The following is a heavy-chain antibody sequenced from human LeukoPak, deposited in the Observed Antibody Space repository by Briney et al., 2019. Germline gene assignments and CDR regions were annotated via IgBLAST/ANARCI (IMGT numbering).Heavy chain of an antibody. CDR3: ARESVDSSGYYVGGAFDI. V-gene: IGHV3-30*02. D-gene: IGHD3-22*01. J-gene: IGHJ3*02. Sequence: GGSLRLSCAASGFTFSSYGMHWVRQAPGKGLEWVSFIRYDGSNEYYADSVRGRFTISRDNSKNTLYLQMNSLRAEDTAVYYCARESVDSSGYYVGGAFDIWGQGTMVTVSS. CDR2: IRYDGSNE. CDR1: GFTFSSYG.